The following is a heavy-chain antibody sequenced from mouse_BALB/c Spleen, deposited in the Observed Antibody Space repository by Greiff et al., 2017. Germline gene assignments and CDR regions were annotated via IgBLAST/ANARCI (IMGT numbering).Heavy chain of an antibody. V-gene: IGHV5-12-2*01. D-gene: IGHD1-1*01. Sequence: EVMLVESGGGLVKPGGSLKLSCAASGFTFSSYTMSWVRQTPEKRLEWVAYISNGGGSTYYPDTVKGRFTISRDNAKNTLYLQMSSLKSEDTAMYYGARHRPTTGDAMDYWGQGTSVTVSS. J-gene: IGHJ4*01. CDR1: GFTFSSYT. CDR3: ARHRPTTGDAMDY. CDR2: ISNGGGST.